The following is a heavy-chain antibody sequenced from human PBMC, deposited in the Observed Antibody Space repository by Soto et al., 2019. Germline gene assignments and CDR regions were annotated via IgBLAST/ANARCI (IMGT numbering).Heavy chain of an antibody. J-gene: IGHJ5*02. Sequence: SETLSLTCTVSGGSVSSCDYYWSWIRQPPGKGLEWIGYIYYSGSTNYNPSLKSRVTISVDTSKNQFSLKLSSVTAADTAVYYCAKTTVGHNWFDPWGQGTLVTVSS. V-gene: IGHV4-61*08. D-gene: IGHD4-17*01. CDR3: AKTTVGHNWFDP. CDR1: GGSVSSCDYY. CDR2: IYYSGST.